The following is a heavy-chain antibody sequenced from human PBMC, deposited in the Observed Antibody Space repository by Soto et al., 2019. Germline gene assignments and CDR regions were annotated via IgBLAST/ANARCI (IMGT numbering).Heavy chain of an antibody. CDR1: GFTFSSYW. J-gene: IGHJ4*02. CDR2: VNPDGSDT. Sequence: EVQLVESGGGLVQPGGSLRLSCAASGFTFSSYWMHWVRQAPGKGLVWVSRVNPDGSDTSYADSVKGRFTISRDNAKNTLYLQMNSLRAEDTGVYYCARVAVGSSSFDYWGQGTLLTVSS. CDR3: ARVAVGSSSFDY. V-gene: IGHV3-74*01. D-gene: IGHD6-13*01.